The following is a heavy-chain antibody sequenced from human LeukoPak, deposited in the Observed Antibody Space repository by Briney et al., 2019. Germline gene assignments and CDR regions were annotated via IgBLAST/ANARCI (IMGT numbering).Heavy chain of an antibody. D-gene: IGHD3-10*01. CDR1: GHSISSYY. Sequence: PSDTLSLTCTVSGHSISSYYWSWIRQPPGKGLEWMGYIYYSGSNNYNPSLKSLVSISVDTSKNQFSLQLSSVTAADTAVYYCASWYGSGSYSIDYWGQGTLVTVSS. CDR2: IYYSGSN. J-gene: IGHJ4*02. CDR3: ASWYGSGSYSIDY. V-gene: IGHV4-59*07.